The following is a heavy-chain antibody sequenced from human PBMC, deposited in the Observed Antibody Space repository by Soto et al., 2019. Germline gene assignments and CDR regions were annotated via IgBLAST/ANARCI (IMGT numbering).Heavy chain of an antibody. D-gene: IGHD6-19*01. CDR1: GFTFSSYW. V-gene: IGHV3-74*01. Sequence: EVQLVESGGGLVQPGGSLRLSCAASGFTFSSYWMHWVRQAPGKGLVWVSRISTGGTTTTYADSVKGRFTISRDDAKNTLYLQMNSLRADDTAVYYCARGKEVQWLVPFDPWGQGNLVTVSS. J-gene: IGHJ5*02. CDR2: ISTGGTTT. CDR3: ARGKEVQWLVPFDP.